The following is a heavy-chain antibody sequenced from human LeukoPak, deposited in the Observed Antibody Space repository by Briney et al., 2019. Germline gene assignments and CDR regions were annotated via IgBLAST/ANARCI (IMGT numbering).Heavy chain of an antibody. CDR3: GRGGIAAAASGIDY. Sequence: SETLSLTCAVSGGSISSGGYSWSWIQQPPGKGLEWIGYIYQNGNTYYNPSLKSRVTISVDRSKNQFSLNLSSVTAADTAVYYCGRGGIAAAASGIDYWGQGTLVAVSS. V-gene: IGHV4-30-2*01. CDR2: IYQNGNT. D-gene: IGHD6-13*01. CDR1: GGSISSGGYS. J-gene: IGHJ4*02.